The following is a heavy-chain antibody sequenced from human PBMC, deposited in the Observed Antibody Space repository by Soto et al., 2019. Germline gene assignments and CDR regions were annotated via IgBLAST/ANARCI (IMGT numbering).Heavy chain of an antibody. CDR1: GFTVSRNY. CDR3: ASSYFYDSGGYYPFDY. Sequence: GGSLRLSCAASGFTVSRNYMSWVRQAPGKGLEWVSVTYSGGSTYYADSVKGRFTISRDNSRNTLYLQIYSLRAEDAAVYYCASSYFYDSGGYYPFDYWGQGTRVTVSS. J-gene: IGHJ4*02. D-gene: IGHD3-22*01. CDR2: TYSGGST. V-gene: IGHV3-53*05.